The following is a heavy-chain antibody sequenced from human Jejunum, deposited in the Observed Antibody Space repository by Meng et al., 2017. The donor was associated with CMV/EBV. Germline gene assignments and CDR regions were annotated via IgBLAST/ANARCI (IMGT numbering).Heavy chain of an antibody. CDR1: GYTFKKYD. J-gene: IGHJ4*02. V-gene: IGHV1-8*01. Sequence: SCTASGYTFKKYDISWVRQAPGQGLEWMGSMTPKSGNTVYAQKFQGRVTMTWDTSTTTAYMELSSLRSEDTAMYYCARGLDLPYWGQGTLVTVSS. CDR3: ARGLDLPY. CDR2: MTPKSGNT.